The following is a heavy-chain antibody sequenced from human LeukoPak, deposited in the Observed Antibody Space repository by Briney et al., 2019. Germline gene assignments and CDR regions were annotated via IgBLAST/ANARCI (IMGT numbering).Heavy chain of an antibody. CDR2: ISWNSGSI. CDR1: GFTFDDYA. Sequence: GGSLRLSCAASGFTFDDYAMHWVRQAPGKGLEWVSGISWNSGSIGYADSVKGRFTISRDNAKNSLYLQMNSLRAEDTALYYCAKAVRGVIITAFDIWGQGTMVTVSS. CDR3: AKAVRGVIITAFDI. V-gene: IGHV3-9*01. D-gene: IGHD3-10*02. J-gene: IGHJ3*02.